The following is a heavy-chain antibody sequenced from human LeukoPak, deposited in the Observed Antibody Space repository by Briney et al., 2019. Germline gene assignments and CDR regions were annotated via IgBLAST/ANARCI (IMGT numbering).Heavy chain of an antibody. CDR1: GGSFSGYY. CDR3: ASGSSWYNWFDP. J-gene: IGHJ5*02. V-gene: IGHV4-34*01. Sequence: PSETLSLTCAVYGGSFSGYYWSWIRQPPGKGLEWIGEINHSGSTNYNPSLKSRLTISVDTSKNQFSLKLSSVTAADTAVYYCASGSSWYNWFDPWGQGTLVTVSS. CDR2: INHSGST. D-gene: IGHD6-13*01.